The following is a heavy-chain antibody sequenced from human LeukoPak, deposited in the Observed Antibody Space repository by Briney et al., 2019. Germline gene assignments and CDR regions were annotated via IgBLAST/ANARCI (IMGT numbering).Heavy chain of an antibody. CDR2: INHSGST. J-gene: IGHJ5*02. CDR3: ARGVDIVVVVARGLNWFDP. Sequence: SETLSLTCAVYGGSFSGYYWSWIRQPPGKGLEWIGGINHSGSTNYNPSLKSRVTISVDTSKNQFSLKLSSVTAADTAVYYCARGVDIVVVVARGLNWFDPWGQGTLVTVSS. CDR1: GGSFSGYY. D-gene: IGHD2-15*01. V-gene: IGHV4-34*01.